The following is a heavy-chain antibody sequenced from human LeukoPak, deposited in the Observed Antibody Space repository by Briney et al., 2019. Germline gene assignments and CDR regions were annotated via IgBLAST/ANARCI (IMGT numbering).Heavy chain of an antibody. D-gene: IGHD1-14*01. J-gene: IGHJ4*02. V-gene: IGHV4-59*01. Sequence: SETLSLTCTVSGGSISSYYWSWIRQFPGKGLEWIGYIYYSGNTNYNPSLKSRVTISIDTSRNQFSLKLNSVTAADTAVYYCAGVGTGNFDYWGQGTLVTVSS. CDR2: IYYSGNT. CDR3: AGVGTGNFDY. CDR1: GGSISSYY.